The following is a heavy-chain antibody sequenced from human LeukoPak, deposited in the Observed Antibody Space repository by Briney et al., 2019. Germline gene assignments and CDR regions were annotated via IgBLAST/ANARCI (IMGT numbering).Heavy chain of an antibody. CDR1: GGTFSSYA. Sequence: GASVKVSCKASGGTFSSYAISWVRQAPGHELEWMGGIVPISGTTNYAQKFQGRVTITADESTTTAYMELSSLRSEDTAVYSCARSSGYDWTFDSWGQGTLVTVYS. J-gene: IGHJ4*02. CDR3: ARSSGYDWTFDS. V-gene: IGHV1-69*13. CDR2: IVPISGTT. D-gene: IGHD5-12*01.